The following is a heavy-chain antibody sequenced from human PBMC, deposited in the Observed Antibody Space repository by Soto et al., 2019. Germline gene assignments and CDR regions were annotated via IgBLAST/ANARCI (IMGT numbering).Heavy chain of an antibody. CDR1: GGSISSSNW. Sequence: QVQLQESGPGLVKPSGTLSLTCAVSGGSISSSNWWSWVRQPPGKGLEWIGEIYHSRSTNYNPSLKSRVTISVDKSKNQFSLKLSSVTAADTAVYYCARVPPEYYDILTVGRRETHWFDPWGQGTLVTVSS. V-gene: IGHV4-4*02. D-gene: IGHD3-9*01. CDR2: IYHSRST. J-gene: IGHJ5*02. CDR3: ARVPPEYYDILTVGRRETHWFDP.